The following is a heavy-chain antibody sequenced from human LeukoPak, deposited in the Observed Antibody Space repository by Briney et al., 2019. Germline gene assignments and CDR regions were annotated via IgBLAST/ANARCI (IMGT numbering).Heavy chain of an antibody. CDR2: INNDGSTT. D-gene: IGHD2-15*01. V-gene: IGHV3-74*01. CDR1: GFTFINYW. CDR3: ARGGFCSGADCRGSFDY. Sequence: GGSLRLSCAASGFTFINYWMHWVRQAPGEGLVWVSHINNDGSTTTYADSVKGRFIISRDNAKNTLYLHVNSLRAEDTAVYYCARGGFCSGADCRGSFDYWGQGSLVTVSS. J-gene: IGHJ4*02.